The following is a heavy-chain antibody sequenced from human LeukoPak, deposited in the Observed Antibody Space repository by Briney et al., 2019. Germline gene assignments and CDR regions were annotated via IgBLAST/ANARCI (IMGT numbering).Heavy chain of an antibody. D-gene: IGHD2-2*01. CDR3: ARGYQLPLNFDY. Sequence: QPGGSLRLSCAASGFTVSSNYMSWVRLAPGKGLEWVSVIYSGGSTYYADSVKGRFTISRDNSKNTLYLQMNSLRAEDTAVYYCARGYQLPLNFDYWGQGTLVTVSS. CDR2: IYSGGST. CDR1: GFTVSSNY. V-gene: IGHV3-53*01. J-gene: IGHJ4*02.